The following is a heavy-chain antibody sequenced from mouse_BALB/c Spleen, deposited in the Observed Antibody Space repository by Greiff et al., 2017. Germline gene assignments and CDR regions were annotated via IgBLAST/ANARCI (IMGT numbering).Heavy chain of an antibody. CDR3: AREGLQAY. Sequence: EVKVEESGPGLVKPSQSLSLTCSVTGYSITSGYYWNWIRQFPGNKLEWMGYISYDGSNNYNPSLKNRISITRDTSKNQFFLKLNSVTTEDTATYYCAREGLQAYWGQGTLVTVSA. CDR2: ISYDGSN. D-gene: IGHD3-3*01. V-gene: IGHV3-6*02. J-gene: IGHJ3*01. CDR1: GYSITSGYY.